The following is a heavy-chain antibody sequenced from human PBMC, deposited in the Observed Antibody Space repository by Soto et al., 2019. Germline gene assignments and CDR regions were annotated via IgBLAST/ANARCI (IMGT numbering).Heavy chain of an antibody. D-gene: IGHD3-22*01. CDR1: GGSISSGDYY. J-gene: IGHJ4*02. CDR2: IYYSGST. CDR3: ARAGYYDSSGYYPHPQE. V-gene: IGHV4-30-4*01. Sequence: SETLSLTCTVSGGSISSGDYYWSWIRQPPGKGLEWIGYIYYSGSTYYNPSLKSRVTISVHTSKNQFSLKLSSVTAADTAVYYCARAGYYDSSGYYPHPQEWGQGTLVTVSS.